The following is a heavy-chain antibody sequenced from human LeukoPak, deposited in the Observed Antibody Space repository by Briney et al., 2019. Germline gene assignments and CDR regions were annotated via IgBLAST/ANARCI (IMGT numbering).Heavy chain of an antibody. D-gene: IGHD3-22*01. CDR2: ISGSGGST. J-gene: IGHJ4*02. Sequence: GGSLRLSCAASGFTFSSYAMSWVRQAPGKGLEWVSAISGSGGSTYYADSAKGRFTISRDNSKNTLYLQMNSLRAGDTAVYYCALTQSITMIVVPFWGQGTLVTVSS. V-gene: IGHV3-23*01. CDR3: ALTQSITMIVVPF. CDR1: GFTFSSYA.